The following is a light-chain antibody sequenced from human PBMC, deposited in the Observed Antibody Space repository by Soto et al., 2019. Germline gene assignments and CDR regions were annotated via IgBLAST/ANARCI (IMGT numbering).Light chain of an antibody. CDR3: TSWTTSTTMI. Sequence: QSARPRLPSFPGSPGRRIPTSGPGTGGDIGANNFASWYQQHPAKAPNLMLYDANIRPSGVSNRFSGSKSGNTASLTISGLQAEDEADYYCTSWTTSTTMIFGGGTKLTVL. CDR1: GGDIGANNF. V-gene: IGLV2-14*03. J-gene: IGLJ2*01. CDR2: DAN.